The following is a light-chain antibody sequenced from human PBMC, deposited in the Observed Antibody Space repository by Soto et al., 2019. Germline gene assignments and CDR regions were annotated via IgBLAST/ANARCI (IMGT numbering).Light chain of an antibody. J-gene: IGKJ3*01. CDR2: DAS. Sequence: EIVLTQYPATLSLSPGERATLSCRASQSVSSNLAWYQQKPGQAPRLLMYDASNRATGIPVRFSGSGSGTDFTLTISSLEPEDFAVYYCQQRSKWPEFTVGPGTRVDIK. CDR1: QSVSSN. CDR3: QQRSKWPEFT. V-gene: IGKV3-11*01.